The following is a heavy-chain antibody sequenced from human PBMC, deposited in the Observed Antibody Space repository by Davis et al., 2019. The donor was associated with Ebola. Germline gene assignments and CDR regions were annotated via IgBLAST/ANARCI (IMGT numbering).Heavy chain of an antibody. CDR2: IWDDGSNK. D-gene: IGHD6-19*01. Sequence: GESLKISCAASGFTFSSYGMHWVRQAPGKGLQWVAVIWDDGSNKYYADSVKGRFTISRDNSKNTLYLQMNNLRVDDTAVYYCAKGGSGWPSDYSYGMGVWGKGTTVTVSS. V-gene: IGHV3-33*06. CDR1: GFTFSSYG. J-gene: IGHJ6*04. CDR3: AKGGSGWPSDYSYGMGV.